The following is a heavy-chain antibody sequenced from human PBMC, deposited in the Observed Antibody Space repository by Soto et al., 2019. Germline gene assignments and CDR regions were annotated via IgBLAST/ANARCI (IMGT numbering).Heavy chain of an antibody. CDR1: GFTFGHYG. V-gene: IGHV3-33*01. CDR3: ARVARSAWSNGDY. Sequence: QVQLVESGGGVVQPGRSLRLSCAASGFTFGHYGMHWVRQAPGRGLEWVAVIWYDGSNKYYGDSMKGRFTISRDNSKNTVYLQMNSLRAEDTAVYYCARVARSAWSNGDYWGQGTLVTVSS. CDR2: IWYDGSNK. D-gene: IGHD6-19*01. J-gene: IGHJ4*02.